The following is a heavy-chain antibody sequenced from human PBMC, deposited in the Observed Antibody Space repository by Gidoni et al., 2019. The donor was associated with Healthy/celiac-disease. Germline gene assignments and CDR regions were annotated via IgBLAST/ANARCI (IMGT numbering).Heavy chain of an antibody. D-gene: IGHD3-22*01. Sequence: EVQLVESGGGLVQPGGSLSLSCAASGFTVSSNYMSWVRQAPGKGLEWVSVIYSGGSTYYADSVKGQFTISRHNSKNTLYLQMNSLRAEDTAVYYCARDYFTEGSSGPGGAFDIWGQGTMVTVSS. V-gene: IGHV3-53*04. CDR2: IYSGGST. J-gene: IGHJ3*02. CDR1: GFTVSSNY. CDR3: ARDYFTEGSSGPGGAFDI.